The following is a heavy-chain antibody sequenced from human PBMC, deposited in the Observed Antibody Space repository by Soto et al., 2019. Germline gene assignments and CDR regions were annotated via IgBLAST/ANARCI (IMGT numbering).Heavy chain of an antibody. CDR1: GNTFTYVY. J-gene: IGHJ4*02. Sequence: QMQLVQSGAEVKKTGSSVQVSCKGSGNTFTYVYLHWVRQAPGQALEWMGWITPFNGNTKYAQKFQDRVTVTGDTSLNTAYMELSSLRSDDTAMFYCASGRYDASGYFDYWGQGTLVTVSS. CDR3: ASGRYDASGYFDY. V-gene: IGHV1-45*02. CDR2: ITPFNGNT. D-gene: IGHD3-22*01.